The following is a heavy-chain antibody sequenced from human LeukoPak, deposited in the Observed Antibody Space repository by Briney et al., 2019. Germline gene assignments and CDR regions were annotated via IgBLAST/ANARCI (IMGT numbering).Heavy chain of an antibody. CDR1: GYSFTSYW. D-gene: IGHD1-26*01. Sequence: PGESLKISCKGSGYSFTSYWIGWVRQMPGKGLEWMGIIYPGDSDTRYSPSFQGQVTISADKSISTAYPQWSSLKASDTAMYYCARSRLNSGSSDAFDIWGQGTMVTVSS. CDR2: IYPGDSDT. CDR3: ARSRLNSGSSDAFDI. J-gene: IGHJ3*02. V-gene: IGHV5-51*03.